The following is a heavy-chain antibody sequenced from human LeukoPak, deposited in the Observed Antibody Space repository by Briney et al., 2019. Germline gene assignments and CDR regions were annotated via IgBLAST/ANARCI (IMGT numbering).Heavy chain of an antibody. CDR3: ARARIAAPLLDY. J-gene: IGHJ4*02. CDR1: GFIFSIYE. Sequence: GGSLRLSCVASGFIFSIYEMNWGRQTPGKGLEWVSYISDHGKSRNYVDSVKGRFTISRDNAKNSLYLQMNSLRVEDTAIYFCARARIAAPLLDYWGQGTLVTVSS. CDR2: ISDHGKSR. V-gene: IGHV3-48*03. D-gene: IGHD6-13*01.